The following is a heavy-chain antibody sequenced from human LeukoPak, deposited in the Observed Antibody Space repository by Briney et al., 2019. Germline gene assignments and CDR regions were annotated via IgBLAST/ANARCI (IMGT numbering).Heavy chain of an antibody. V-gene: IGHV3-66*01. CDR2: IYSGGST. CDR3: ARGSVAIFDY. CDR1: GFTVSSNY. Sequence: GGSLRLSCAASGFTVSSNYMTWVRQAPGKGLEWVSVIYSGGSTYYADSVKGRFTISRDNSKNTLYLQVNSLRAEDTAVYYCARGSVAIFDYWGQGTLVTVSS. J-gene: IGHJ4*02. D-gene: IGHD5-12*01.